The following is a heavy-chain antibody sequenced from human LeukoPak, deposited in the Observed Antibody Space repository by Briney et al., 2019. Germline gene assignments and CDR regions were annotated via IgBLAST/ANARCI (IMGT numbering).Heavy chain of an antibody. CDR2: IRSKAYGGTT. J-gene: IGHJ4*02. D-gene: IGHD3-22*01. CDR1: GFTFGEYG. Sequence: GGSLRLSCTASGFTFGEYGLSWLRQAPGKGLEWISFIRSKAYGGTTEHAASVKGRFTISRDDSKSIVYLQMNSLKTEDTAMYYCTRAAYDSSGYLFDYWGQGTLVTVSS. CDR3: TRAAYDSSGYLFDY. V-gene: IGHV3-49*03.